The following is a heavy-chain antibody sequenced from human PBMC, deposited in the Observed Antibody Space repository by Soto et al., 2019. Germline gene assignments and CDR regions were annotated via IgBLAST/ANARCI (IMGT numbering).Heavy chain of an antibody. CDR3: ASCGRYSSGWYVRYDRYDFDY. V-gene: IGHV3-30-3*01. J-gene: IGHJ4*02. CDR1: GFTFSSYA. Sequence: GGSLRLSCAASGFTFSSYAMHWVRQAPGKGLEWVAVISYDGSNKYYADSVKGRFTISRDNSKNTLYLQMNSLRAEDTAVYYCASCGRYSSGWYVRYDRYDFDYWGQGTLVTVSS. D-gene: IGHD6-19*01. CDR2: ISYDGSNK.